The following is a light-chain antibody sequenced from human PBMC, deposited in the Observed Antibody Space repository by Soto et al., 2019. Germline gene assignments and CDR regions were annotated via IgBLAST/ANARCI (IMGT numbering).Light chain of an antibody. Sequence: IPLTQSPSSLSASVGDRVTITCRASQGIGSYLAWYQQKPGKAPELLIYVTSKLQSGVPSRFIGSGSGTDFTLTISSLQPEDFATYYCQQLYSYPFTFGPGTKVDIK. CDR3: QQLYSYPFT. CDR2: VTS. CDR1: QGIGSY. V-gene: IGKV1-9*01. J-gene: IGKJ3*01.